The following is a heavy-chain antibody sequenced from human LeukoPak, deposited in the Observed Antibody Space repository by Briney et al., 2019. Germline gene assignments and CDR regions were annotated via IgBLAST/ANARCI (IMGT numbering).Heavy chain of an antibody. V-gene: IGHV3-30*02. CDR2: IRYDGSNK. CDR1: GFTFSSNG. D-gene: IGHD3-22*01. J-gene: IGHJ5*02. CDR3: AKIDSSGPFDWLDP. Sequence: GGSLRLSCVASGFTFSSNGMHWVRQAPGKGLEGVAFIRYDGSNKYYADSVKGRFTISRDNSKNTQYLQMNSLRAEDTAVYYCAKIDSSGPFDWLDPWGQGTLVTVSS.